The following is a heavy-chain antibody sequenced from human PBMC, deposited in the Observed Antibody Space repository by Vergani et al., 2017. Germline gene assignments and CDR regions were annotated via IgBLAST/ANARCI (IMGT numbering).Heavy chain of an antibody. D-gene: IGHD3-22*01. CDR2: ISSSSSYI. CDR1: GFTFSSYS. CDR3: ARDGDSSGYDPFDY. Sequence: EVQLVESGGGLVKPGGSLRLSCAASGFTFSSYSMNWVRQAPGKGLEWVSSISSSSSYIYYADSVKDRFTISRDNAKNSLYLQMNSLRAEDTAVYYCARDGDSSGYDPFDYWGQGTLVTVSS. J-gene: IGHJ4*02. V-gene: IGHV3-21*01.